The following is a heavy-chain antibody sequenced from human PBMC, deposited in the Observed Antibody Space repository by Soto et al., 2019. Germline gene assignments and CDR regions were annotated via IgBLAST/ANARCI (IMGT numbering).Heavy chain of an antibody. CDR3: ARGPRKYSSSWDQTGFDP. Sequence: GGSLRLSCAASGFTFSSYSMNWVRQAPGKGLEWVSYISSSSSTIYYADSVKGRFTISRDNAKNSLYLQMNSLRAEDTAVYYCARGPRKYSSSWDQTGFDPWGQGTLVTVSS. CDR1: GFTFSSYS. D-gene: IGHD6-13*01. CDR2: ISSSSSTI. J-gene: IGHJ5*02. V-gene: IGHV3-48*01.